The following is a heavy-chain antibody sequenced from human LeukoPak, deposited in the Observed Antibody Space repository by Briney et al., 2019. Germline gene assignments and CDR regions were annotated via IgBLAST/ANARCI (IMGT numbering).Heavy chain of an antibody. J-gene: IGHJ4*02. D-gene: IGHD3-3*01. CDR1: GFIVRSNY. Sequence: PGGSLRLSCAASGFIVRSNYMSWVRQAPGKGLEWVSVIYSGGSTYYAVSVKGRFTISRDNSQNTLYLQMNSLRAEDTAVYYCARHHPDVLRILEWLLVFDYWGQGTLVTVSS. CDR3: ARHHPDVLRILEWLLVFDY. CDR2: IYSGGST. V-gene: IGHV3-53*01.